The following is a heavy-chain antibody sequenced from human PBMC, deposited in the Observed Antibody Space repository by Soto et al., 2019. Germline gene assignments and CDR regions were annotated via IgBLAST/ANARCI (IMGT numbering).Heavy chain of an antibody. J-gene: IGHJ6*03. CDR3: TRRKDSLYYYYYYMDV. V-gene: IGHV3-73*01. Sequence: EVQLVESGGGLVQPGGSLKLSCAASGFTFSGSAMHWVRQASGKWLEWVGRIRSKANSYATAYAASVKGRFTISRDDSKNTAYLQMNSLKTEDTAVYYCTRRKDSLYYYYYYMDVWGKGTTVTVSS. CDR2: IRSKANSYAT. CDR1: GFTFSGSA.